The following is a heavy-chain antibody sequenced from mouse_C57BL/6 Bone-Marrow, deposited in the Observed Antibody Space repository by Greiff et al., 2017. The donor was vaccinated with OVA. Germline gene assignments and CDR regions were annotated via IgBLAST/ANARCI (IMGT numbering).Heavy chain of an antibody. CDR1: GYTFTDYY. Sequence: EVQLQQSGPGLVKPGASVKISCKASGYTFTDYYMNWVKQSHGKSLEWIGDINPNNGGTSYNQKFKGKATLTVDKSSSTAYMELRSLTSEDSAVYYCARGYYYGSDWYFDVWGTGTTVTVSS. J-gene: IGHJ1*03. D-gene: IGHD1-1*01. CDR3: ARGYYYGSDWYFDV. V-gene: IGHV1-26*01. CDR2: INPNNGGT.